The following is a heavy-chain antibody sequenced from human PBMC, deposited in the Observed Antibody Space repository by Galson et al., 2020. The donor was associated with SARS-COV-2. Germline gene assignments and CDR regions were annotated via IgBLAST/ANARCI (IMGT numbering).Heavy chain of an antibody. V-gene: IGHV3-48*04. J-gene: IGHJ4*02. Sequence: SSYTMNWVRQAPVKGLELVAYIRSSSGTIYYADSVKGRFTISRDNAKNSLYLQLNSLRVDDTAVYYCARERLEYWGQGTLVTVSS. CDR2: IRSSSGTI. D-gene: IGHD1-1*01. CDR1: SSYT. CDR3: ARERLEY.